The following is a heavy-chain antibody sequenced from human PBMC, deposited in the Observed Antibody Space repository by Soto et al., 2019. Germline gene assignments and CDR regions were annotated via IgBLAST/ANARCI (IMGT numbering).Heavy chain of an antibody. J-gene: IGHJ4*02. CDR3: AKDPTYTYYYDSSGSAYF. D-gene: IGHD3-22*01. Sequence: GGSLRLSCAASGFTFSSYAMSWVRQAPGKGPEWVSAISGSGGSTYYADSVKGRFTISRDNSKNTLYLQMNSLRAEDTAVYYCAKDPTYTYYYDSSGSAYFWGQGTLVTVSS. CDR2: ISGSGGST. V-gene: IGHV3-23*01. CDR1: GFTFSSYA.